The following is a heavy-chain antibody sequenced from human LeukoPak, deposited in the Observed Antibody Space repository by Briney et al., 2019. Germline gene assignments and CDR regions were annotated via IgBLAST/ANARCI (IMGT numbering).Heavy chain of an antibody. V-gene: IGHV4-39*07. Sequence: SETLSLTCTVSAGSISSSSYYFGWIRQPPGKGLEWTGSIYYSGSTYYNPSLKSRVTISVDTSKNQFSLKLSSVTAADTAVYYCARDIRGMGYKHWFDPWGQGTLVTVSS. J-gene: IGHJ5*02. CDR1: AGSISSSSYY. CDR3: ARDIRGMGYKHWFDP. D-gene: IGHD5-24*01. CDR2: IYYSGST.